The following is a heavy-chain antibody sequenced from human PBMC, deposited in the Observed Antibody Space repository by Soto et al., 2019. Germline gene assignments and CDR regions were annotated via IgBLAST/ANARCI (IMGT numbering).Heavy chain of an antibody. CDR3: ARLVDYGGKLQDY. D-gene: IGHD4-17*01. V-gene: IGHV4-39*01. CDR1: GGSISSSSYY. Sequence: QLQLQESGPGLVKPSETLSLTCTVSGGSISSSSYYWGWIRQPPGKGLEWIGSIYYSGSTYYNPSLKSRVTISVDTAKNQFSLKLSSVTAADTAVYYCARLVDYGGKLQDYWGQGTLVTVSS. J-gene: IGHJ4*02. CDR2: IYYSGST.